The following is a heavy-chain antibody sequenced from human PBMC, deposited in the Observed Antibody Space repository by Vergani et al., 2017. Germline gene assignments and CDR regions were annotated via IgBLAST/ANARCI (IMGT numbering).Heavy chain of an antibody. Sequence: VQLVESGGGLVKPGGSLRLSCAASGFTFSSYAMTWVRQVPGKELEWVSGISGSGGSTYYADSVKGRFTISRDNSKNTLYLQMNSLRVEDTAVYYCAKRQWLVPGTFDYWGQGTLVTVSS. CDR2: ISGSGGST. CDR1: GFTFSSYA. V-gene: IGHV3-23*04. D-gene: IGHD6-19*01. CDR3: AKRQWLVPGTFDY. J-gene: IGHJ4*02.